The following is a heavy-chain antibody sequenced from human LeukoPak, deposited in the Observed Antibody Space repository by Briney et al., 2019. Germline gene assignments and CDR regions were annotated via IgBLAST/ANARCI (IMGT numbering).Heavy chain of an antibody. Sequence: VGSLGLSCAASGFTFKNYWMHWVRQAPGKGLVWVSRINSDVGSTNYADSVKGRVTISTDNAKNTLYLQMNSLRAEDTAVYYCARDSGWGTGFDDWGQGTLVTVSS. CDR2: INSDVGST. CDR3: ARDSGWGTGFDD. CDR1: GFTFKNYW. J-gene: IGHJ4*02. V-gene: IGHV3-74*01. D-gene: IGHD3-16*01.